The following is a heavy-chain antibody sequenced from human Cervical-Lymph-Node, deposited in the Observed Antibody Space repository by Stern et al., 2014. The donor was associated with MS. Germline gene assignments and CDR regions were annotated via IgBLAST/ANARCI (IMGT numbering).Heavy chain of an antibody. CDR1: GFLFSNYA. V-gene: IGHV3-30-3*01. Sequence: QVQLVQSGGGVVQPGRSLRLSCAASGFLFSNYAMHWVRQAPGKGLDWVAFVSNEGGKQFYADSVKGRFPITRDNANNSLYLQMNSLRPEDTAVYYCGRDTCRGGGCYFRYWGQGILITVSS. CDR2: VSNEGGKQ. CDR3: GRDTCRGGGCYFRY. J-gene: IGHJ4*02. D-gene: IGHD2-15*01.